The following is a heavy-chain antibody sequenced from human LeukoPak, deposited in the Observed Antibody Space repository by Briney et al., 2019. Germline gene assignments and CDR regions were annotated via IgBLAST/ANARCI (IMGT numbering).Heavy chain of an antibody. CDR1: GFTFSSYA. V-gene: IGHV3-30*04. CDR3: AKGQYYTFWSGYPGDY. J-gene: IGHJ4*02. Sequence: GGSLRLSCAASGFTFSSYAMHWVRQAPGKGLEWVAVISYDGSNKYCADSVKGRFTISRDNSKNTLYLQMNSLRAEDTAVYYCAKGQYYTFWSGYPGDYWGQGTLVTVSS. CDR2: ISYDGSNK. D-gene: IGHD3-3*01.